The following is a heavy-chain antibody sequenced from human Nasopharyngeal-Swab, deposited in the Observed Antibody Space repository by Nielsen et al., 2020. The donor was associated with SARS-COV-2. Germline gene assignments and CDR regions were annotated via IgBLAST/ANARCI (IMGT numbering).Heavy chain of an antibody. D-gene: IGHD3-22*01. CDR3: SSQTYHFDTSGTLFYHYMDV. CDR2: IRGKASGGTT. V-gene: IGHV3-49*04. J-gene: IGHJ6*03. CDR1: GFTFNINP. Sequence: GGSLRLSCAASGFTFNINPLHWVRQAPGKGLEWVGIIRGKASGGTTQYAASVKGRFSISRDDSKSIAYLQMSNLKAEDTAMYYCSSQTYHFDTSGTLFYHYMDVWGKGTTVTVSS.